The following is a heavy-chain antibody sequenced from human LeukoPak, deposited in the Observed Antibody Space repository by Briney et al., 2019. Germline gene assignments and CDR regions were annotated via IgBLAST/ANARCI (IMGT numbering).Heavy chain of an antibody. Sequence: ASVKVSCKASSYTLNSFGISWVRQAPGQGLEWMGWTSAYNGNTNYAQNLQGRVTMTTDTSTSTAYMELRSLRSDDTAVYFCATGVRWDFDYWGQGSLVSVSS. D-gene: IGHD4-23*01. V-gene: IGHV1-18*01. CDR3: ATGVRWDFDY. CDR1: SYTLNSFG. CDR2: TSAYNGNT. J-gene: IGHJ4*02.